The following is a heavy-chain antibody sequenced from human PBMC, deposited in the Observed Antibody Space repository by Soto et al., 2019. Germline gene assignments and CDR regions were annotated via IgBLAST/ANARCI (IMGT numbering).Heavy chain of an antibody. V-gene: IGHV3-33*01. CDR2: IWYDGSNK. CDR3: ARESSGWRGYFDY. Sequence: LRLSCAASGFTFSSYGMHWVRQAPGKGLEWVAVIWYDGSNKYYADSVKGRFTISRDNSKNTLYLQMNSLRAEDTAVYYCARESSGWRGYFDYWGQGTLVTVSS. CDR1: GFTFSSYG. J-gene: IGHJ4*02. D-gene: IGHD6-19*01.